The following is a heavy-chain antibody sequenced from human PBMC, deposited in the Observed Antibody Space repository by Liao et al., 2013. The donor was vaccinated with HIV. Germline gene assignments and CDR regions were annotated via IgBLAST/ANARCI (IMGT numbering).Heavy chain of an antibody. J-gene: IGHJ4*02. CDR2: IDTSGST. Sequence: QVQLQESGPGLVKPSQTLSLTCSVSGGSISSGSYYWSWIRQPAGRGLEWIGRIDTSGSTNYNPSLKSRVTVSVDTSRNQFSLKVTSVTAADTAVYYCARDGHGSGSYDYFDFWGQGTLVTVSS. D-gene: IGHD3-10*01. CDR3: ARDGHGSGSYDYFDF. V-gene: IGHV4-61*02. CDR1: GGSISSGSYY.